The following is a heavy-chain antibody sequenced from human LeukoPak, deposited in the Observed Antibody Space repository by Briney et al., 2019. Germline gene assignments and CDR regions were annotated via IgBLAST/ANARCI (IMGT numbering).Heavy chain of an antibody. Sequence: KPGGSLRLSCAASGFTFSDYYMSWIRQAPGKGLEWLSYINPTCGYTPYADSVGGRFTISRDNAKNSLYLQMNSLRAEDTAVYYCARNAYGDQTPSDVGGQGTTVTVSS. V-gene: IGHV3-11*03. CDR3: ARNAYGDQTPSDV. CDR1: GFTFSDYY. J-gene: IGHJ6*02. D-gene: IGHD4-17*01. CDR2: INPTCGYT.